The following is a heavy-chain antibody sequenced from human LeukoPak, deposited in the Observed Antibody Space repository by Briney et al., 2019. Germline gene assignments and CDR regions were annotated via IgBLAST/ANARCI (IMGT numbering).Heavy chain of an antibody. J-gene: IGHJ4*02. Sequence: GGSLRLSCAASGFIFSTYGMHWVRQAPGKGLEWVAVIWYDGSNKYYADSVKGRFTISRDNSKNTLYLQMNSLRAEDTAAYYCAKDRDTAMEIDYWGQGTLVTVSS. CDR2: IWYDGSNK. V-gene: IGHV3-33*06. CDR3: AKDRDTAMEIDY. D-gene: IGHD5-18*01. CDR1: GFIFSTYG.